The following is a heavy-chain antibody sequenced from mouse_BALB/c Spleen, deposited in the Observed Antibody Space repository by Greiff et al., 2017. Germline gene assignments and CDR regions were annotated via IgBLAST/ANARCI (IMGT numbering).Heavy chain of an antibody. V-gene: IGHV5-6*02. CDR1: GFTFSSYG. D-gene: IGHD2-4*01. CDR3: ARSTMITTLFAY. J-gene: IGHJ3*01. CDR2: ISSGGSYT. Sequence: EVKLVESGGDLVKPGGSLKLSCAASGFTFSSYGMSWVRQTPDKRLEWVATISSGGSYTYYPDSVKGRFTISSDNAKNTLYLQMSSLKSEDTAMYYCARSTMITTLFAYWGQGTLVTVSA.